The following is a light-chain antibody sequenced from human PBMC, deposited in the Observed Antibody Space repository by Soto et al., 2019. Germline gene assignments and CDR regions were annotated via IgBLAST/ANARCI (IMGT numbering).Light chain of an antibody. Sequence: EIVLTQSPATLSLSPGERATLSCRASQSVSSYLAWYQQKPGQAPRLLIYDASNRATGIPARFSGSGSGTDVTLTISTLEPEDVGDYYCQQRSNWPITFGQGTRLEIK. CDR1: QSVSSY. V-gene: IGKV3-11*01. CDR2: DAS. CDR3: QQRSNWPIT. J-gene: IGKJ5*01.